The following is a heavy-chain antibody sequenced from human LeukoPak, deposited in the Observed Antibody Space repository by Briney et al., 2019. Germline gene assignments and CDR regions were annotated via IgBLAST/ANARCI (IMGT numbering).Heavy chain of an antibody. V-gene: IGHV1-69*01. Sequence: SVKVSCKASGGTFSSYAISWVRQAPGQGLEWMGGIIPIFGTANYAQKFQGRVTITADESTSTAYMELSSLRSEDTAVYYCARDTLYYYDSSGPPALDYWGQGTLVTVSS. CDR3: ARDTLYYYDSSGPPALDY. CDR1: GGTFSSYA. CDR2: IIPIFGTA. J-gene: IGHJ4*02. D-gene: IGHD3-22*01.